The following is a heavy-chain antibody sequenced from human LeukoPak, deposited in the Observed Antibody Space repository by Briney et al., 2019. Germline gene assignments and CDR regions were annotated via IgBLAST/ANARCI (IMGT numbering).Heavy chain of an antibody. CDR1: GFTFSSYA. CDR3: ASSVGANPRAFGI. Sequence: GGSLRLSCAASGFTFSSYAMHWVRQAPGKGLEWVAVISYDGSNKYYADSVKGRFTISRDNSKNTLYLQMNSLRAEDTAVYYCASSVGANPRAFGIWGQGTMVTVSS. CDR2: ISYDGSNK. D-gene: IGHD1-26*01. V-gene: IGHV3-30*04. J-gene: IGHJ3*02.